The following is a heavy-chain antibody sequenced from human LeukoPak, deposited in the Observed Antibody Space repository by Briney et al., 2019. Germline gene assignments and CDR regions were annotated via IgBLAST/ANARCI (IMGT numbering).Heavy chain of an antibody. D-gene: IGHD3-10*01. J-gene: IGHJ6*03. CDR1: GGSISSGSYY. CDR3: ARAAYYYGSGSAPYYYYYMDV. CDR2: IYTSGST. Sequence: SETLSLACTVSGGSISSGSYYWSWIRQPAGKGLEWIGRIYTSGSTNYNPSLKSRVTISVDTSKNQFSLKLSSVTAADTAVYYCARAAYYYGSGSAPYYYYYMDVWGKGTTVTVSS. V-gene: IGHV4-61*02.